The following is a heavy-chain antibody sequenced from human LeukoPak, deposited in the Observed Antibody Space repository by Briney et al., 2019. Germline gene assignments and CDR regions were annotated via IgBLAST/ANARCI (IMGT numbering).Heavy chain of an antibody. V-gene: IGHV4-34*01. Sequence: PSETLSLTCAVYGGSFSGYYWSWIRQPPGEGLEWIGEINHSGSTNYNPSLKSRVTISVDTSKNQFSLKLSSVTAADTAVYYCARGPPGTSCGGYYDILTGYSHAFDIWGQGTMVTVSS. CDR2: INHSGST. D-gene: IGHD3-9*01. J-gene: IGHJ3*02. CDR1: GGSFSGYY. CDR3: ARGPPGTSCGGYYDILTGYSHAFDI.